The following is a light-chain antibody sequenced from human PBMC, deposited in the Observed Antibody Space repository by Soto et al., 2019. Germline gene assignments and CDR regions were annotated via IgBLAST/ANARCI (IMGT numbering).Light chain of an antibody. J-gene: IGLJ3*02. Sequence: QSALTQPPSASGSPGQSLTISCTGTSTDVGNYNYVSWYQQHPGKAPKLMISDVNRRPSGVPDRFSGSKSGNTASLTVSELQAEDDADYYCSSYAGSNHLVFGGGTKLTVL. CDR2: DVN. CDR3: SSYAGSNHLV. CDR1: STDVGNYNY. V-gene: IGLV2-8*01.